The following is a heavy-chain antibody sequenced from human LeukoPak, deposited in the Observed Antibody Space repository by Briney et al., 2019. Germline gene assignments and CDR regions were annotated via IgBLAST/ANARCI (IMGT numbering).Heavy chain of an antibody. CDR2: ISGSGGST. D-gene: IGHD3-3*01. V-gene: IGHV3-23*01. CDR1: GFTFSSYA. CDR3: AKSRSAPLLEWFSPFDY. Sequence: PGGSLRLSCAASGFTFSSYAMSWVRQAPGKGLEWVSAISGSGGSTYYADSVKGRFTISRDNSKNTLYLQMNSLRAEDTAVYYCAKSRSAPLLEWFSPFDYWGQGTLVTVSS. J-gene: IGHJ4*02.